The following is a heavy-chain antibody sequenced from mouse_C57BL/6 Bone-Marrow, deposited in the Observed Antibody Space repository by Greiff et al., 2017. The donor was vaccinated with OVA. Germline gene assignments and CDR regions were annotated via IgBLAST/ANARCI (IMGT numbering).Heavy chain of an antibody. CDR2: IHPNSGST. V-gene: IGHV1-64*01. D-gene: IGHD2-3*01. J-gene: IGHJ2*01. Sequence: VQLQQPGAELVKPGASVKLSCKASGYTFTSYWMHWVKQRPGQGLEWIGMIHPNSGSTNYNEKFKSKATLTVDKSSSTAYMQLSSLTSEDSAVYYCARWGDGYYPDYWGQGTTLTVSS. CDR3: ARWGDGYYPDY. CDR1: GYTFTSYW.